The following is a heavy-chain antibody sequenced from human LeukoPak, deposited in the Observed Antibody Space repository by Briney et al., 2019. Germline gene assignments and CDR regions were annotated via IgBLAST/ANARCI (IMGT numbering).Heavy chain of an antibody. J-gene: IGHJ3*02. V-gene: IGHV3-48*03. CDR2: ISSGSGTI. CDR3: ARGDTSLQRNDALDI. Sequence: PGGSLRLSCAASGFTFSSYDMNWVRQAPGKGLEWVSFISSGSGTIYYADSVKARFTISRENAKNSLNLQMNSLRAEDTALYYCARGDTSLQRNDALDIWGQGTMVSVSS. CDR1: GFTFSSYD. D-gene: IGHD2/OR15-2a*01.